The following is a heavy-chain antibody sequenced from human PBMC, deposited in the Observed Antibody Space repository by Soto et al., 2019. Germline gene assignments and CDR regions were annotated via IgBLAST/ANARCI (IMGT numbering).Heavy chain of an antibody. Sequence: PSETLSLTCTGSGGSISRSSYYWGWIRQPPGKGLEWIGSIYYSGSTYYNPSLKSRVTISVDTSKNQFSLKLSSVTAADTAVYYCASNHDAFDIWGQGTMVTVSS. CDR3: ASNHDAFDI. CDR2: IYYSGST. V-gene: IGHV4-39*01. J-gene: IGHJ3*02. CDR1: GGSISRSSYY.